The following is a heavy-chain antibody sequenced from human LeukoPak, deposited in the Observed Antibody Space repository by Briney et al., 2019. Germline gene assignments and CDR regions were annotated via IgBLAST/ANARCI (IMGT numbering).Heavy chain of an antibody. V-gene: IGHV3-7*01. CDR1: GFTFSSYW. CDR2: IKQDGSEK. D-gene: IGHD2-2*01. J-gene: IGHJ6*02. Sequence: LRLSCAASGFTFSSYWMSWVRQAPGKGLEWVANIKQDGSEKYYVDSVKGRFTISRDNAKNSLYLQMNSLRAEDTAVYYCAASCYEVKKYYGMDVWGQGTTVTVSS. CDR3: AASCYEVKKYYGMDV.